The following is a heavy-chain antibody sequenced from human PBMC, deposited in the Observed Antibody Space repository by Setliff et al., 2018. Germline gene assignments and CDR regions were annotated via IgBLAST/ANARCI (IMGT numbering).Heavy chain of an antibody. J-gene: IGHJ1*01. CDR1: GYTFASYW. V-gene: IGHV5-51*01. CDR3: ARLPSTGSAFFQH. CDR2: LYPADSET. D-gene: IGHD1-1*01. Sequence: GESLKISCEASGYTFASYWVAWVRQRPGKGLEWMGILYPADSETRYSPSFQGQFTMSVDTSINTAYLQWNSLKASDTALYFCARLPSTGSAFFQHWGQGTLVTVSS.